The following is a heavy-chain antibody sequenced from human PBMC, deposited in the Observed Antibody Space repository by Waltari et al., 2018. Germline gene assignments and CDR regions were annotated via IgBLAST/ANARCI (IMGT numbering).Heavy chain of an antibody. J-gene: IGHJ1*01. CDR1: GYSISSGYY. Sequence: QVQLQESGPGLVKPSETLSLTCAVSGYSISSGYYWGWIRQPPGKGLEWIGSIYHSGSTYDNPSLKSRVTISVDTSKNQFSLKLSSVTAADTAGYYCARQYCSSTSCRPQYFQHWGQGTLVTVSS. CDR2: IYHSGST. V-gene: IGHV4-38-2*01. D-gene: IGHD2-2*01. CDR3: ARQYCSSTSCRPQYFQH.